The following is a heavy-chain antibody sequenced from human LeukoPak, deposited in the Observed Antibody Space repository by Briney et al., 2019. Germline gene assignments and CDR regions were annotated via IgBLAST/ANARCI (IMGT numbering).Heavy chain of an antibody. J-gene: IGHJ5*02. Sequence: ASVKVSCKASGYTFTSYGISWVRQAPGQGLEWMGWISAYNGNTNYAQKLQGRVTMTTDTSTSTAYMELSSLRSEDTAVYYCARTKPVRDRYWFDLWGQGTLVTVSS. CDR1: GYTFTSYG. CDR3: ARTKPVRDRYWFDL. CDR2: ISAYNGNT. V-gene: IGHV1-18*01.